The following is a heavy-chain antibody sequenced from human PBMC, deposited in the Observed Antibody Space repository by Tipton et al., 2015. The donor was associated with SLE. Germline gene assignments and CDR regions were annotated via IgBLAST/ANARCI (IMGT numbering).Heavy chain of an antibody. CDR1: GVTFSNVW. D-gene: IGHD4-23*01. CDR2: IESQTDGGTT. J-gene: IGHJ4*02. CDR3: ITEDDGGNEWTDY. V-gene: IGHV3-15*04. Sequence: VQLVQSGGGLVKPGGSLRLSCAASGVTFSNVWMSWVRQAPGKGLEWVGRIESQTDGGTTDYAAPLKDRFTISRDDSKNMSYLQMSSLKTEDTAVYYCITEDDGGNEWTDYWGQGTLVTVSS.